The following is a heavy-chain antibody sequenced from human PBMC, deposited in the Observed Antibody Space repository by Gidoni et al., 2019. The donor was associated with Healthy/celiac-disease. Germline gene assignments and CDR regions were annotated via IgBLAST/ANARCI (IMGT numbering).Heavy chain of an antibody. D-gene: IGHD5-12*01. V-gene: IGHV3-48*02. J-gene: IGHJ4*02. CDR3: ARDGDIVATLFTPYDY. CDR2: ISSSSSTI. CDR1: GFTFSSYS. Sequence: EVQLVESGGGLVQPGGSLRLSCAASGFTFSSYSMNWVRQAPGKGLEWVSYISSSSSTIYYADSVKGRFTISRDNAKNSLYLQMNSLRDEDTAVYYCARDGDIVATLFTPYDYWGQGTLVTVSS.